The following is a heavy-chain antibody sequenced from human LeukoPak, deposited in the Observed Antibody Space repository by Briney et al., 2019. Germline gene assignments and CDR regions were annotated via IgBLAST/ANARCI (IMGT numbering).Heavy chain of an antibody. V-gene: IGHV1-18*01. Sequence: ASVKVSCKASGYTFTSYGISWVRQAPGQGLEWMGWISAYNGNTNYAQKLQGRVTMTTDTSTSTAYMELRSLRSDDTAVYYCARDETYYYDSSGYYRPNSFDYWGQGTLVTVSS. D-gene: IGHD3-22*01. CDR3: ARDETYYYDSSGYYRPNSFDY. CDR1: GYTFTSYG. J-gene: IGHJ4*02. CDR2: ISAYNGNT.